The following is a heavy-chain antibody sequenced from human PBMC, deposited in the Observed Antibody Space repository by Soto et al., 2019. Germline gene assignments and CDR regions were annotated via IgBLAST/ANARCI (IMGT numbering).Heavy chain of an antibody. CDR3: VSWVSAHFDY. D-gene: IGHD2-8*01. CDR2: ISSNGANT. Sequence: PGGSLRLSCAASGFTFDSPYSHAMSWVRQSPGKGPEWVSTISSNGANTHYAESVKGRFTISKDPSRNTVHLHMNSLRAEDTATYFCVSWVSAHFDYWGHGTPVTVSS. V-gene: IGHV3-23*01. CDR1: GFTFDSPYSHA. J-gene: IGHJ4*01.